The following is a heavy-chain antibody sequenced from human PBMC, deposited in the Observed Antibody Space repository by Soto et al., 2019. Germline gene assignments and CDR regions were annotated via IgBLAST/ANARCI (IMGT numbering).Heavy chain of an antibody. J-gene: IGHJ4*02. CDR1: DGSMNSDSSY. Sequence: SETLSLTCRVSDGSMNSDSSYWGWIRQPPGKGLEWIGVINHSGSTYHNLSLKGRITMSVDASRNQFSLKLTSMTAADTAVYYCARLGGYVSVGYYYLWDSWGQGTLVTVSS. CDR3: ARLGGYVSVGYYYLWDS. D-gene: IGHD3-22*01. CDR2: INHSGST. V-gene: IGHV4-39*01.